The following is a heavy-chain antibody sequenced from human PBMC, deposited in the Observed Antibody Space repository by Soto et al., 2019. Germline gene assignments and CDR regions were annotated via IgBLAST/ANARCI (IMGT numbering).Heavy chain of an antibody. CDR3: ATKLKLVIITFGSASLDY. V-gene: IGHV3-23*01. Sequence: PGGSLRLSCAASGFAFNTYAMSWVRQAPGKGLEWVSAISNSGGRTYYTDSVKGRFSISRDNSKNTLYMQMNSLRAEDTAVYYCATKLKLVIITFGSASLDYWGQGTLVTVSS. D-gene: IGHD3-9*01. J-gene: IGHJ4*02. CDR2: ISNSGGRT. CDR1: GFAFNTYA.